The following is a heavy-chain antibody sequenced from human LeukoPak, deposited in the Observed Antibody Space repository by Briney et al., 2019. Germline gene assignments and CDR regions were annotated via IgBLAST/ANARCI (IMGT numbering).Heavy chain of an antibody. CDR3: AKSIWSGYSSFDY. V-gene: IGHV3-23*01. D-gene: IGHD3-3*01. Sequence: GSLRLSCAASGFTFSSYAMSWVRQAPGKGLGWVSVISGSGGSTYYADSVQGRFTISRDSSKNTLYLQINSLRAEDTAVYYCAKSIWSGYSSFDYWGQGTLVTVSS. J-gene: IGHJ4*02. CDR1: GFTFSSYA. CDR2: ISGSGGST.